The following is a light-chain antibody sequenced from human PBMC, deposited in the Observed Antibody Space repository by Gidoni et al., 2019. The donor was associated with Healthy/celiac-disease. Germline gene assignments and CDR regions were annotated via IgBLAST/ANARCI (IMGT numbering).Light chain of an antibody. J-gene: IGKJ2*01. V-gene: IGKV3-20*01. CDR3: QQYGSSRYT. CDR1: QSVSSSY. CDR2: GAS. Sequence: EMVLTRYPGTRSLSPGERATLSGRASQSVSSSYLAWYQQKPGQAPRLLIYGASSRATGIPDRFSGSGSGTDFTLTISRLEPEDFAVYYCQQYGSSRYTFGQGTKLEIK.